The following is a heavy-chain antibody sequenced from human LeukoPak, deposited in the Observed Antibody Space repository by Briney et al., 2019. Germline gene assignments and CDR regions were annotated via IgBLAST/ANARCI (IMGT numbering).Heavy chain of an antibody. V-gene: IGHV3-23*01. CDR1: GFTFSSYA. J-gene: IGHJ6*02. CDR2: ISGSGGAGT. D-gene: IGHD1-26*01. CDR3: VKDRGGSPFYGMDV. Sequence: GGSLRLSCVGSGFTFSSYAMSWVRQAPGKGLEWVSTISGSGGAGTYYADSVKGRFTVSRDNSRNTLYLPMNSLRAEDTAVYYCVKDRGGSPFYGMDVWGQGTTVTVSS.